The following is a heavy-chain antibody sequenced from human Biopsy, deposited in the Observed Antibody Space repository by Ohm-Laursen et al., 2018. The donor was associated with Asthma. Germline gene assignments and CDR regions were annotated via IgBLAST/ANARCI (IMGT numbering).Heavy chain of an antibody. V-gene: IGHV1-18*01. Sequence: GPSVKASCKISGYTFNSAGITWARQAPGQGREWMGWNSVYNGNTKDAQKLQDRVTMITDTSTSTAYMELRSLRSDDTAVYFCARAVDYSHYYGIDVWGQGTTVTVS. CDR2: NSVYNGNT. CDR3: ARAVDYSHYYGIDV. D-gene: IGHD3-10*01. J-gene: IGHJ6*02. CDR1: GYTFNSAG.